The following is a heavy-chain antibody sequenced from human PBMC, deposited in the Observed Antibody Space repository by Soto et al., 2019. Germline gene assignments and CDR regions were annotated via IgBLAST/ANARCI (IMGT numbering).Heavy chain of an antibody. CDR1: GYTFTSYY. CDR2: INPSGGST. CDR3: ARGMTLAARPGYYYYGMGV. J-gene: IGHJ6*02. Sequence: GASVKVSCKASGYTFTSYYMHWVRQAPGQGLEWMGIINPSGGSTSYAQKFQGRVTMTRDTSTSTVYMELSSLRSEDTAVYYCARGMTLAARPGYYYYGMGVWGQGTTVTVSS. D-gene: IGHD6-6*01. V-gene: IGHV1-46*01.